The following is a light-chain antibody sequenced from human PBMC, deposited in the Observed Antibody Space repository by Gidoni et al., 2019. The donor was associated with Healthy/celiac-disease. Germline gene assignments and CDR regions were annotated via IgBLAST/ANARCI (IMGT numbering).Light chain of an antibody. V-gene: IGKV3-20*01. J-gene: IGKJ2*01. CDR1: QSVSSSY. CDR2: GAS. CDR3: QQYGSSPDT. Sequence: ELVLTQSPGTLSLSPGERATLSRRASQSVSSSYLAWYQQKPGQAPRLLIYGASSRATGIPDRLSGSGSGTDFTLTISRLEPEDFAVYYCQQYGSSPDTFGQGTKLEIK.